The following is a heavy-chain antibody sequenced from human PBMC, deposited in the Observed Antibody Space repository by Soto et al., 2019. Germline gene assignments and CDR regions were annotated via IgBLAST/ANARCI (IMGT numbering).Heavy chain of an antibody. D-gene: IGHD2-2*01. J-gene: IGHJ4*02. V-gene: IGHV1-8*01. Sequence: ASVKVSCKTSGYTFTEYDLNLVRQASGQGHEWMGRMSPNSGHTGCAQKFQGRLTMTRDTSIGTGYMELANLESDDTAIYYSERVAPESTAGDSWGQGTLVTVSS. CDR2: MSPNSGHT. CDR1: GYTFTEYD. CDR3: ERVAPESTAGDS.